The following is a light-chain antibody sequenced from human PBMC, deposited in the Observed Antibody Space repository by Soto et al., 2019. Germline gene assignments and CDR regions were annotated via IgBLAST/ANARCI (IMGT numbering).Light chain of an antibody. CDR2: KAS. J-gene: IGKJ1*01. CDR3: QQYNSDFSWT. Sequence: DIHMTQSPSTLSASAGDRVTITCRASQSIGTWLAWFQQKPGKAPKVLISKASTLESGAPSRFSGSGSGTEFTLTISSLQPDDFATYFCQQYNSDFSWTFGQGTKVEVK. CDR1: QSIGTW. V-gene: IGKV1-5*03.